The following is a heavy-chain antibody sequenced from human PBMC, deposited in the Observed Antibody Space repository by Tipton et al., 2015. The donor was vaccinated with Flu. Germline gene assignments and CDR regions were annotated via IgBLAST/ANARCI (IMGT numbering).Heavy chain of an antibody. CDR3: ARDTNFYLHGPRGSYYGMDV. V-gene: IGHV3-33*01. CDR2: IWYDGSKT. D-gene: IGHD3-3*01. J-gene: IGHJ6*02. CDR1: GFTFSSYG. Sequence: SGFTFSSYGMHWVRQAPGKGLEWVAVIWYDGSKTHYGDSVKGRFTISRDNSDDTLYLQMNSLRAEDTAVYYCARDTNFYLHGPRGSYYGMDVWGQGTPVTVSS.